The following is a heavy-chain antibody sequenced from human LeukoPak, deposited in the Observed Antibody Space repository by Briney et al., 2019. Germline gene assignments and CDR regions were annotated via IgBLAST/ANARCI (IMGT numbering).Heavy chain of an antibody. Sequence: EASVKVSCKASGYTFTSYAMHWVRQAPGQRLEWMGWINAGNGNTKYSQKFQGRVTITRDTSTSTAYMELSSLRSEDTAVYYCARAGSYSSSWYGDWGQGTLVTVSS. J-gene: IGHJ4*02. CDR2: INAGNGNT. V-gene: IGHV1-3*01. CDR1: GYTFTSYA. CDR3: ARAGSYSSSWYGD. D-gene: IGHD6-13*01.